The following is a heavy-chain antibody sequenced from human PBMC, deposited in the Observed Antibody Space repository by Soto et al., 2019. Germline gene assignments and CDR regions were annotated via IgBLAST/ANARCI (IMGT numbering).Heavy chain of an antibody. CDR2: IYHSGST. CDR3: AAGGGLPRYY. D-gene: IGHD5-12*01. Sequence: QLQLQESGSGLVKPSQTLSLTCAVSGCSISSGGYSWSWIRQPPGKGLEWIGYIYHSGSTYYNPSLKRRVTISVDGSKKQFSLKLRSVTAADTAVYYCAAGGGLPRYYWGQGTLVTVSS. CDR1: GCSISSGGYS. V-gene: IGHV4-30-2*01. J-gene: IGHJ4*02.